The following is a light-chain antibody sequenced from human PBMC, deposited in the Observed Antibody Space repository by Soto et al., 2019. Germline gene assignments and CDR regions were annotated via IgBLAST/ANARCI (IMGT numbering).Light chain of an antibody. Sequence: ELTQSPSVSVSPGQTASITCSGDKLGDKYAFWYQQKPGQSPVLVIYEDRKRPSGIPERFSGSNSGNTATLTISGAQAMDEADYYCQAWDSSTVVFGGGTKLTVL. CDR1: KLGDKY. V-gene: IGLV3-1*01. CDR3: QAWDSSTVV. CDR2: EDR. J-gene: IGLJ2*01.